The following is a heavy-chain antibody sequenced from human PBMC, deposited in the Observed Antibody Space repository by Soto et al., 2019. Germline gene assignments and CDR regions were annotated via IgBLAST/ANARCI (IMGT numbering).Heavy chain of an antibody. CDR1: GLPFSSYW. Sequence: VQLVESGGDSVQPGGSLRLSCAASGLPFSSYWMHWVRHTPGKGLEWVSRISGDGTTIYYADSVTGRFTVSRDNAKNTLSLQMSGLGAEDTAVYYCAREYYGLLTGYYNDHWGQGTLVSVSS. D-gene: IGHD3-9*01. J-gene: IGHJ4*02. V-gene: IGHV3-74*01. CDR2: ISGDGTTI. CDR3: AREYYGLLTGYYNDH.